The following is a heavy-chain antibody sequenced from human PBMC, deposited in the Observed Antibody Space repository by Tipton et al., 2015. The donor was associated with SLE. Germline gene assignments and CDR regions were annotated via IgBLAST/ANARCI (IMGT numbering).Heavy chain of an antibody. CDR1: GESFSGYF. D-gene: IGHD3-10*01. J-gene: IGHJ4*02. CDR3: ARGEAYGSVSTY. CDR2: IIHSGVT. Sequence: TLSLTCAVYGESFSGYFWSWIRQPPGKGLEWIGEIIHSGVTNYNPSLKSRVTLSLDTSKNQFSLKLVSVTAADTAVYYCARGEAYGSVSTYWGQGTLVTVSS. V-gene: IGHV4-34*01.